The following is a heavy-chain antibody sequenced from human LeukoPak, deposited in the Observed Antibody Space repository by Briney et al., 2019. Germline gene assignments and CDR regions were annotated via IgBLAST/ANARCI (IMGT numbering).Heavy chain of an antibody. J-gene: IGHJ3*02. D-gene: IGHD1-26*01. CDR1: GGSFSGYY. CDR3: ARYSYRDAFDI. Sequence: SETLSLTCAVYGGSFSGYYWSWIRQPPGKGLEWIGEINHSGSTNYNPSLKSRVTISVDKSKNQFSLKLSSVTAADTAVYYCARYSYRDAFDIWGQGTMVTVSS. CDR2: INHSGST. V-gene: IGHV4-34*01.